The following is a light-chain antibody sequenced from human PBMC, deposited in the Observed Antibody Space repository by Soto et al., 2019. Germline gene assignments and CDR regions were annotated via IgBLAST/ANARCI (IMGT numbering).Light chain of an antibody. V-gene: IGKV3-20*01. CDR1: QTVRNNY. CDR3: QQFSSYLLT. J-gene: IGKJ4*01. Sequence: EIVLAQSTGTLSFSPGERATLSCRASQTVRNNYLAWYQQKPGQAPRLLIYDASSRATGIPDRFSGGGSGTDFTLTISRLEPEDFAVYYCQQFSSYLLTFGGGTKVDIK. CDR2: DAS.